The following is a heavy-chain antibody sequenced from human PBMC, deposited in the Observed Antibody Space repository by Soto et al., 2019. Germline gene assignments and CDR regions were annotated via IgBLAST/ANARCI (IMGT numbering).Heavy chain of an antibody. Sequence: QVQLVQSGAEAKKPGASVKVSCKGSGYTFSSYAMHWVRQAPGQRLEWMGWINTGQGNTKYSQKFQGRVTITRDTSASTDYMELSSLRDEDTAVYYCARSDGHNFDTWFDPWGQGTLVTGSS. CDR2: INTGQGNT. V-gene: IGHV1-3*04. CDR3: ARSDGHNFDTWFDP. D-gene: IGHD3-9*01. J-gene: IGHJ5*02. CDR1: GYTFSSYA.